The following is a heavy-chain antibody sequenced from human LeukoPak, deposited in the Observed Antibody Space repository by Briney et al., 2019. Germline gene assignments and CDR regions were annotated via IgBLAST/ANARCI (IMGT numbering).Heavy chain of an antibody. V-gene: IGHV1-2*04. Sequence: ASVKVSCKASGYTFTGYYMHWVRQAPGQGLEWMGWINPNSGGTNYAQKFQGWVTMTRDTSISTAYMELSRLRSDDTAVYYCARDSGYCSSTSCYRPLRYFDYWGQGTLVTVSS. D-gene: IGHD2-2*01. J-gene: IGHJ4*02. CDR3: ARDSGYCSSTSCYRPLRYFDY. CDR2: INPNSGGT. CDR1: GYTFTGYY.